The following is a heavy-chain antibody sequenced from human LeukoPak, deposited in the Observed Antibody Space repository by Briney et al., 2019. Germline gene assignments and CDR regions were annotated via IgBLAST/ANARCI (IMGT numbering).Heavy chain of an antibody. CDR2: IYYSGST. J-gene: IGHJ4*02. V-gene: IGHV4-59*08. CDR1: GGSISGYY. D-gene: IGHD2-15*01. CDR3: ARQMGYCSGGSCYRIGPFDY. Sequence: NPSETLSLTCTVSGGSISGYYWSWIRQPPGKGLEWIGYIYYSGSTNYNPSLKSRVTISVDTSKNQFSLKLSSVTAADTAVYYCARQMGYCSGGSCYRIGPFDYWGQGTLVTVSS.